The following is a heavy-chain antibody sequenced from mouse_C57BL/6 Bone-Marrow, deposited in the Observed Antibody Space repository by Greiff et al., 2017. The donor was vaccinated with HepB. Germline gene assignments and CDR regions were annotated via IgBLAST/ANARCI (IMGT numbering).Heavy chain of an antibody. CDR2: ISSGGDYI. V-gene: IGHV5-9-1*02. D-gene: IGHD2-4*01. Sequence: EVKLVESGEGLVKPGGSLKLSCAASGFTFSSYAMSWVRQTPEKRLEWVAYISSGGDYIYYADTVKGRFTISRDNARNTLYLQMSSLKSEDTAMYYCTRVPHYYDYDSFAYWGQGTLVTVSA. CDR3: TRVPHYYDYDSFAY. J-gene: IGHJ3*01. CDR1: GFTFSSYA.